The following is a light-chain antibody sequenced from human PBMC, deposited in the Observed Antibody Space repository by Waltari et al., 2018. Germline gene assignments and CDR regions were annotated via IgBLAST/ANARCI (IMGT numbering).Light chain of an antibody. CDR3: SSYTSSSTLGV. V-gene: IGLV2-14*01. CDR1: SRYVGGYNY. J-gene: IGLJ1*01. CDR2: EVS. Sequence: QSALTQPASVSGSPGQSITISCTGTSRYVGGYNYVPWYQQHPGKAPKLMFYEVSNRPSGVANRFSGSKSGNTASLTISGLQAEDEADYYCSSYTSSSTLGVFGTGTKVTVL.